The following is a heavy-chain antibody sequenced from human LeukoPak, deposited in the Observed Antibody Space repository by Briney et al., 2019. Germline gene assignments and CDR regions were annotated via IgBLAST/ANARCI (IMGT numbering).Heavy chain of an antibody. V-gene: IGHV3-74*01. CDR1: GFTFTNYW. Sequence: HSGGSLRLSCTASGFTFTNYWMHWVRQAPGMGLVWVSRLPPDELDIIYADSVKGRFTISRDNSKNTLYLQMNSLRAEDTAVYYCAKGSTEGVPQRGYSYGTAFDYWGQGTLVTVSS. CDR3: AKGSTEGVPQRGYSYGTAFDY. J-gene: IGHJ4*02. D-gene: IGHD5-18*01. CDR2: LPPDELDI.